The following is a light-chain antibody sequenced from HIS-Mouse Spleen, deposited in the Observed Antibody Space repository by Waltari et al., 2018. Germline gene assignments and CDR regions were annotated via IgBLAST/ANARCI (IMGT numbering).Light chain of an antibody. J-gene: IGKJ5*01. CDR1: QGISSA. V-gene: IGKV1-13*02. CDR3: QQFNSYPVT. CDR2: DAS. Sequence: AIQLTQSPSSLSASVGDRVTITCRASQGISSALAWYQQKPGKVPKLLIYDASGLESGVPSRLRGSGSGTDFTLTISSLQPEDFATYYCQQFNSYPVTFGQGTRLEIK.